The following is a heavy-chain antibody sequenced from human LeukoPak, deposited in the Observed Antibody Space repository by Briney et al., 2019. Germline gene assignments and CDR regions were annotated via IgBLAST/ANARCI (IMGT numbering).Heavy chain of an antibody. V-gene: IGHV1-2*02. J-gene: IGHJ6*02. CDR1: GYTFTSYG. Sequence: ASVKVSCKASGYTFTSYGINWVRQAPGQGLEWMGWMNPNSGDTNSAQSFQGRVTMTRETSISTAYMELSRLRFDDTAVYYCARVRRYYYGMDVWGQGTTVTVSS. CDR3: ARVRRYYYGMDV. CDR2: MNPNSGDT.